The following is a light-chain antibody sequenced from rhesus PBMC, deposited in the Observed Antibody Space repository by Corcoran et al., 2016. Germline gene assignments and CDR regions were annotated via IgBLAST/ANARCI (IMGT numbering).Light chain of an antibody. CDR1: QGIFSW. CDR2: KAA. CDR3: QQYSGRPYT. V-gene: IGKV1-22*01. J-gene: IGKJ2*01. Sequence: DIQMTQSPSSLSASVGDTVTITCRASQGIFSWLAWYQQKPGKAPKVLIYKAATLQRGVPSRFSGSGSGTDFTLTISSLQSEDFATYYCQQYSGRPYTFGRGTKVEIK.